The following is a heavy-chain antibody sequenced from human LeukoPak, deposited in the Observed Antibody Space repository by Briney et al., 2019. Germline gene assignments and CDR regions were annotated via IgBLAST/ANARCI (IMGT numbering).Heavy chain of an antibody. J-gene: IGHJ4*02. CDR3: AKAGGSSWVFDY. D-gene: IGHD6-13*01. CDR1: GFTFSSYA. CDR2: ISGSGGST. V-gene: IGHV3-23*01. Sequence: PGGSLRLSCAASGFTFSSYAMSWVRQAPGKGLEWVSAISGSGGSTYYADSVKGRFTISRDNSKSTLYLQMNSLRAEDTAVYYCAKAGGSSWVFDYWGREPWSPSPQ.